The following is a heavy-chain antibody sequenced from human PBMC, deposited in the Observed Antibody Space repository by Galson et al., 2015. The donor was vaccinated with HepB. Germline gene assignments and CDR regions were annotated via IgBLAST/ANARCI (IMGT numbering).Heavy chain of an antibody. J-gene: IGHJ4*02. V-gene: IGHV1-69*06. D-gene: IGHD1-14*01. CDR2: IIPIFGTA. CDR1: GGTFSSYA. CDR3: ARPTEGYFDY. Sequence: SVTVSCKASGGTFSSYAISWVRQAPGQGLEWMGGIIPIFGTANYAQKFQGRVTITADKSTSTAYMELSSLRSEDTAVYYCARPTEGYFDYWGQGTLVTVSS.